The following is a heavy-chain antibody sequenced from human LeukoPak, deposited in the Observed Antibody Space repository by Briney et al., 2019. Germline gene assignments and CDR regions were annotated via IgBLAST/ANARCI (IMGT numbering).Heavy chain of an antibody. Sequence: ASVKVSCKASGYTLTSFSISWVRQAPGHGLEXXXXXXXYNGYKDYAQKLQGRVTMTTETSTNTAYMELRSLRSDDTAVYYCVRGDCSGVSCYLPEYFRHWGQGTLVTVSS. V-gene: IGHV1-18*01. J-gene: IGHJ1*01. D-gene: IGHD2-15*01. CDR2: XXXYNGYK. CDR3: VRGDCSGVSCYLPEYFRH. CDR1: GYTLTSFS.